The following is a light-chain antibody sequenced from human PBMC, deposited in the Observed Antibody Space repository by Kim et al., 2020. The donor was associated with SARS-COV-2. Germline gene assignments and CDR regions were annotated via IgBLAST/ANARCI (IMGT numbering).Light chain of an antibody. CDR2: RNN. CDR3: SAWDSSLSWV. CDR1: SNNVGNQG. Sequence: QAGLTQPPSVSKGLRQTATLTCTGNSNNVGNQGAAWLQQHQGHPPKLLSYRNNNRPSGISERLSASRSGNTASLTITGLQPEDEADYYCSAWDSSLSWVFGGGTKLTVL. V-gene: IGLV10-54*01. J-gene: IGLJ3*02.